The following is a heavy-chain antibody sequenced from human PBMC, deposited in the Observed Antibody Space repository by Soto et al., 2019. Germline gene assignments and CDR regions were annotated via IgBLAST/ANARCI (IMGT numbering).Heavy chain of an antibody. J-gene: IGHJ4*01. CDR1: GFTFSTYA. CDR3: AKVTSRERGYSYGTSDY. Sequence: PXGSLRLSCAASGFTFSTYAKSGVAQAPGKGLEWVSSINDIGGSTYYADSVKGRFTISRDNSKNTLSLQMNSLRAEDTDVYFCAKVTSRERGYSYGTSDYWGHGTLVTVSS. D-gene: IGHD5-18*01. V-gene: IGHV3-23*01. CDR2: INDIGGST.